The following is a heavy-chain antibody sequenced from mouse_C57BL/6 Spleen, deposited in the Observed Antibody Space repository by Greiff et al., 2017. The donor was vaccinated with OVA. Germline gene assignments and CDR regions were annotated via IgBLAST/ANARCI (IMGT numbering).Heavy chain of an antibody. CDR3: ARAPDYYGSSYVFDY. V-gene: IGHV3-6*01. D-gene: IGHD1-1*01. CDR1: GYSITSGYY. Sequence: ESGPGLVKPSQSLSLTCSVTGYSITSGYYWNWIRQFPGNKLEWMGYISYDGSNNYNPSLKNRISITRDTSKNQFFLKLNSVTTEDTATYYCARAPDYYGSSYVFDYWGQGTTLTVSS. J-gene: IGHJ2*01. CDR2: ISYDGSN.